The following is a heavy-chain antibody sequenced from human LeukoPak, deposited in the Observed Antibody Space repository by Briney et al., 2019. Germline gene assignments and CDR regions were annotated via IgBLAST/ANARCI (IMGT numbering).Heavy chain of an antibody. CDR1: GFTFSSYS. D-gene: IGHD6-19*01. Sequence: GGSLRLSCAASGFTFSSYSMNWVRQAPGKGLEWVSYISSSSSTIYYADSVKGRFTISRDNSKNTLYLQMNSLRAEDTAVYYCAKVWYFSSGWSPFDYWGQGTLVTVSS. V-gene: IGHV3-48*01. J-gene: IGHJ4*02. CDR3: AKVWYFSSGWSPFDY. CDR2: ISSSSSTI.